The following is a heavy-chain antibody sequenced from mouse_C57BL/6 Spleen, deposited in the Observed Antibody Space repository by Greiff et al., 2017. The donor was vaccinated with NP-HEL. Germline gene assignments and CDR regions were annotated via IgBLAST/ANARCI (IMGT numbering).Heavy chain of an antibody. V-gene: IGHV1-50*01. J-gene: IGHJ3*01. CDR3: ARVGFAY. Sequence: VKLQESGAELVKPGASVKLSCKASGYTFTSYWMQWVKQRPGQGLEWIGEMDPTDSYTNYNQKFKGKGTLTVDTSSSTAYMQLISRTSEDSAVYYCARVGFAYWGQGTLVTVAA. CDR2: MDPTDSYT. CDR1: GYTFTSYW.